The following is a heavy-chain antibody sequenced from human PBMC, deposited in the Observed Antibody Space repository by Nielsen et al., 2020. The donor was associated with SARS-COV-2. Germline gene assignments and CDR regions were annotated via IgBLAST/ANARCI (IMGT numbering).Heavy chain of an antibody. D-gene: IGHD2-2*01. J-gene: IGHJ5*02. V-gene: IGHV4-34*01. CDR1: GGSFSGYY. CDR3: ARGEEIVVVPAAGGWFDP. CDR2: INHSGST. Sequence: SETLSLTCAVYGGSFSGYYWSWIRQPPGKGLEWIGEINHSGSTNHNPSLKSRVTISVDTSKNQFSLKLSSVTAADTAVYYCARGEEIVVVPAAGGWFDPWGQGTLVTVSS.